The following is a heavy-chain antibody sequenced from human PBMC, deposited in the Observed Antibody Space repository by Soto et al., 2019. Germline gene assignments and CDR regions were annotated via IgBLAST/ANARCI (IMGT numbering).Heavy chain of an antibody. CDR2: ISSRSDI. J-gene: IGHJ6*01. V-gene: IGHV3-21*01. CDR3: AREYTAWPIDYGLEV. Sequence: VGSLRLSCVCSVFTFSTYSINCVRHSPGKGLEWVSSISSRSDIYYADSVKGRFTISRDNAKNSVSLQMNSLRAEDTAVYYCAREYTAWPIDYGLEVWGQGTTVIVSS. D-gene: IGHD2-2*02. CDR1: VFTFSTYS.